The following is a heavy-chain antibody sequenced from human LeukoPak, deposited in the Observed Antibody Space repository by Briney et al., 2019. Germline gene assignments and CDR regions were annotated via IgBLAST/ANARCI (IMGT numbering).Heavy chain of an antibody. J-gene: IGHJ4*02. V-gene: IGHV1-18*01. CDR3: ARDYCTNGVCQERFDY. D-gene: IGHD2-8*01. CDR2: ISAYNGNT. CDR1: GYTFTSYG. Sequence: ASVKVSCKASGYTFTSYGISWVRQAPGQGLEWMGWISAYNGNTNYAQKLQGRVTMTTDTSTSTAYMELSRLRSDDTAVYYCARDYCTNGVCQERFDYWGQGTLVTVSS.